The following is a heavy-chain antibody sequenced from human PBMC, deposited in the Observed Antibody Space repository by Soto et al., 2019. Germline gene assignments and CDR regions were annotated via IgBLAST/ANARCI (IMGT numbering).Heavy chain of an antibody. CDR2: IYPSGMP. V-gene: IGHV4-30-2*01. Sequence: PSETLSHLHCLWWLHQQCCLLLELDPAATGEGLEWIGYIYPSGMPFYNPSLRSRVTISIDRSNDQFSPNLKSVTAADTAVYYCARERGGYGLFDSWGQGTLVTVSS. J-gene: IGHJ4*02. D-gene: IGHD5-18*01. CDR1: WLHQQCCLL. CDR3: ARERGGYGLFDS.